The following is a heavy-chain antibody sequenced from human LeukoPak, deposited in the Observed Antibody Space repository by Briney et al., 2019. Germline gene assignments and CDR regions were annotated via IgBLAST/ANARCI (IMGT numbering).Heavy chain of an antibody. CDR3: AILTSIFDWLNGY. D-gene: IGHD3-9*01. J-gene: IGHJ4*02. CDR2: TRNKANSYTT. Sequence: PGGSLRLSCAASGFTFSDHYMDWVRQAPGKGLEWVGRTRNKANSYTTEYAASVKGRFTISRDDSKNSLYLQMNSLKTEDTAVYYCAILTSIFDWLNGYWGQGTLVTVSS. CDR1: GFTFSDHY. V-gene: IGHV3-72*01.